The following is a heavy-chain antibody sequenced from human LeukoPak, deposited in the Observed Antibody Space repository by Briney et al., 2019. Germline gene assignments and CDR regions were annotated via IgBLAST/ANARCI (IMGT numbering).Heavy chain of an antibody. CDR3: AKDLSGSYTHDAFDI. CDR2: INGDGRNI. V-gene: IGHV3-74*01. D-gene: IGHD3-10*01. CDR1: GFTFSSYW. J-gene: IGHJ3*02. Sequence: HPGGSLRLSCVASGFTFSSYWMHWVRQDPRKGLVWVSRINGDGRNINYADSVRGRFTISRDNAKNSLYLQMNSLRAEDTALYYCAKDLSGSYTHDAFDIWGQGTMVTVSS.